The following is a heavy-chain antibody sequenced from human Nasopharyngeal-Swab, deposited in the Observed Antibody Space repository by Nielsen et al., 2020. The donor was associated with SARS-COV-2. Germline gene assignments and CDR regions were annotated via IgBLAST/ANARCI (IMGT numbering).Heavy chain of an antibody. Sequence: ASVKVSCNASGYTFTSYYMHWVRQAPGEGLEWMGIIKPSGGSKSYAQKFQGRVTMTRETSTSTVYMELRSLRYEDTAVYYCARGNSRIIVVVPWRKGYFDYWGQGTLVTVSS. D-gene: IGHD2-2*01. CDR3: ARGNSRIIVVVPWRKGYFDY. J-gene: IGHJ4*02. CDR2: IKPSGGSK. V-gene: IGHV1-46*01. CDR1: GYTFTSYY.